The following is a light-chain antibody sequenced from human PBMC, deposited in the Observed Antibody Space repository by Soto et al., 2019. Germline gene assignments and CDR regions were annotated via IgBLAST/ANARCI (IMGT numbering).Light chain of an antibody. Sequence: EIVLTQSPGTLSLSPGERATLSCRASQSVSSTFLAWYQHKPGQAPRLLILGVSTRATGIPDRFSGSGSGTDFTLTISRLEPEDFGVYYCQQYGSSPGTFGQGTKVQIK. CDR1: QSVSSTF. CDR3: QQYGSSPGT. CDR2: GVS. V-gene: IGKV3-20*01. J-gene: IGKJ1*01.